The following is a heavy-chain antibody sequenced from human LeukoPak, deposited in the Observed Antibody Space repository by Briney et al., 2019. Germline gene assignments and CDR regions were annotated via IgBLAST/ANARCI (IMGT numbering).Heavy chain of an antibody. V-gene: IGHV3-30*18. Sequence: GGSLRLSCAASGFTFSSYGMHWVRQAPGKGLEWVAFISYDGSNKYYADSVKGRFTISRDNSKNTLYLQMNSLRAEDTAVYYCAKDGYCSGGSCWSFDYWGQGTLVTVSS. J-gene: IGHJ4*02. CDR3: AKDGYCSGGSCWSFDY. CDR2: ISYDGSNK. D-gene: IGHD2-15*01. CDR1: GFTFSSYG.